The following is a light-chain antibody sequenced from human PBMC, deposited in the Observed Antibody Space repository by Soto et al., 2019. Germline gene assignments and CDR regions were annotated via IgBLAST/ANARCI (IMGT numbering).Light chain of an antibody. CDR3: YTYAGGSTYL. CDR1: SSDVGSYSL. V-gene: IGLV2-23*01. CDR2: EDI. Sequence: QSVLTQPSSVSGSPGRSITISCPGTSSDVGSYSLLSWYQHHPGKAPKLIIYEDIKGPSGVSNRFSGSKSGNTASLRISGLQAEDEADYYCYTYAGGSTYLFGTGTKVTVL. J-gene: IGLJ1*01.